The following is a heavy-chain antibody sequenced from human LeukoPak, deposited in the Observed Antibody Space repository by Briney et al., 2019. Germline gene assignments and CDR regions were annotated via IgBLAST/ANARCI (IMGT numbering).Heavy chain of an antibody. CDR3: ARDFIQDYYDSSGYYDYYYYMDV. Sequence: ASVKVSCKVSGYTLTELSMHWVRQAPGKGLEWMGGFDPEDGETIYAQKFQGRVTMTRDTSISTAYMELSRLRSDDTAVYYCARDFIQDYYDSSGYYDYYYYMDVWGKGTTVTVYS. CDR1: GYTLTELS. D-gene: IGHD3-22*01. CDR2: FDPEDGET. J-gene: IGHJ6*03. V-gene: IGHV1-24*01.